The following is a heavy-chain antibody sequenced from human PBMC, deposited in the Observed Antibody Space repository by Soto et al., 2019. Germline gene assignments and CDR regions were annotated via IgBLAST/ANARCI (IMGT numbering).Heavy chain of an antibody. J-gene: IGHJ5*02. CDR1: GGTCSIYA. CDR3: ARDAAVAGRGWFDP. CDR2: IIPIFGTA. D-gene: IGHD6-19*01. V-gene: IGHV1-69*13. Sequence: SVKVSCKASGGTCSIYAISCVGQSPGQGLEWMGGIIPIFGTANYAQKFQGRVTITADESTSTAYMELSSLRSEDTAVYYCARDAAVAGRGWFDPWGQGTLVTVSS.